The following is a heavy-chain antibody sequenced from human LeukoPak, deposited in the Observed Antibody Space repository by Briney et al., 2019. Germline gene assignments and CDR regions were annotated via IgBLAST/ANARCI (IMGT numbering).Heavy chain of an antibody. CDR1: GYTFTGPY. J-gene: IGHJ4*02. D-gene: IGHD2-8*01. CDR3: ARVEYCTKGVCINFDL. CDR2: INPNSGGR. V-gene: IGHV1-2*02. Sequence: GPSLKVSCKASGYTFTGPYIHWMRQAPGQGLEWMEWINPNSGGRKYAQKFQGRVTVTRDTSTSTAYMELSGLRADDTATYYCARVEYCTKGVCINFDLWGQGTLVAVSS.